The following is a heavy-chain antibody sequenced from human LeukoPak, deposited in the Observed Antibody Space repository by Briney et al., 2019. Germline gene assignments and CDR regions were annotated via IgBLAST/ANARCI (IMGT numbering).Heavy chain of an antibody. Sequence: ASVKVSCKASGYTFTSYDINWVRQATGQGLEWMGWISGYNGNTNYAQKLQGRVTMTTDTSTSTAYMELRSLRSDDTAVYYCARVKGDAFDIWGQGTMVTVSS. CDR1: GYTFTSYD. CDR2: ISGYNGNT. CDR3: ARVKGDAFDI. V-gene: IGHV1-18*01. J-gene: IGHJ3*02.